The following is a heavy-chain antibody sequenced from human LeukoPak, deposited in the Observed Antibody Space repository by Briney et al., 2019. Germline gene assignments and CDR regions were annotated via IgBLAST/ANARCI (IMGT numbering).Heavy chain of an antibody. Sequence: SETLSLTCTGSGGSISSYYWSWIRQPAGKGLEWIGRIYTSGSTNYNPSLKSRVAMSVDTSKNQFSLKLSSVTAADTAVYYCARDYNDILTGPWFDPWGQGTLVTVSS. CDR2: IYTSGST. D-gene: IGHD3-9*01. V-gene: IGHV4-4*07. CDR3: ARDYNDILTGPWFDP. J-gene: IGHJ5*02. CDR1: GGSISSYY.